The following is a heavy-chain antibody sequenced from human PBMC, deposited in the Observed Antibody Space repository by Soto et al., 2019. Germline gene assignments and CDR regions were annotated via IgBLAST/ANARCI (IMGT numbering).Heavy chain of an antibody. CDR2: IYSGGST. V-gene: IGHV3-66*01. Sequence: GGSLRLSCAASGFTVSSNYMSWVRRAPGKGLEWVSVIYSGGSTYYADSVKGRFTISRDNSKNTLYLQMNSLRAEDTAVYYCARTGYYDSSGYYTQGAFDIWGQGTMVTVSS. CDR3: ARTGYYDSSGYYTQGAFDI. J-gene: IGHJ3*02. CDR1: GFTVSSNY. D-gene: IGHD3-22*01.